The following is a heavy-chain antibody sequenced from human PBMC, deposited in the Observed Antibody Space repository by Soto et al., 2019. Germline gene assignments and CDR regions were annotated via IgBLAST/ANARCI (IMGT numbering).Heavy chain of an antibody. J-gene: IGHJ1*01. CDR2: ISYDGSNK. CDR1: GFTFSSYG. V-gene: IGHV3-30*18. D-gene: IGHD1-7*01. Sequence: PGGSLRLSCAASGFTFSSYGMHWVRQAPGKGLEWVAVISYDGSNKYYADSVKGRFTISRDNSKNTLYLQMNSLRAEDTAVYYCAKDRERRPGTTLAYFQHWGQGTLVTVSS. CDR3: AKDRERRPGTTLAYFQH.